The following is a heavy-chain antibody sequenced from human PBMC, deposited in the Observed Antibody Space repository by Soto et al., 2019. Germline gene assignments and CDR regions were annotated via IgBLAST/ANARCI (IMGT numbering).Heavy chain of an antibody. CDR2: IYYSGST. J-gene: IGHJ3*02. D-gene: IGHD5-12*01. CDR3: ARDLGYDLVNKAFDI. V-gene: IGHV4-31*03. CDR1: GGSISSGGYY. Sequence: SETLSLTCTVSGGSISSGGYYWSWIRQHPGKGLEWIGYIYYSGSTYYNPSLKSRVTISVDTSKNQFSLKLSSVTAADTAVYYCARDLGYDLVNKAFDIWGQGTMVTVSS.